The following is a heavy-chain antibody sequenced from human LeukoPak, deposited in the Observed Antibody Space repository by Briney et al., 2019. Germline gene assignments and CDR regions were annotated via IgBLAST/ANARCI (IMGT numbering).Heavy chain of an antibody. CDR1: GFTFSSNA. CDR2: ISGNDGST. CDR3: AKDRWTEVDAFDI. V-gene: IGHV3-23*01. D-gene: IGHD1-1*01. J-gene: IGHJ3*02. Sequence: GGSLRLSCAASGFTFSSNAMSWVRQAPGKGLEWVSSISGNDGSTYYADSVKGRFTISRDNSKNTLYLQMNSLRAEDTAVYYCAKDRWTEVDAFDIWGQGTMVTVSS.